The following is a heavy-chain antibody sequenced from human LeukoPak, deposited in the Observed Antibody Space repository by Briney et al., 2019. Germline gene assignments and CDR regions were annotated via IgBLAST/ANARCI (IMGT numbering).Heavy chain of an antibody. CDR1: GYTXTSYG. D-gene: IGHD6-19*01. Sequence: ASVKVSCKASGYTXTSYGIGWVRQAPGQGLEWMGWISTYNGNTHYAQKLQGRVTMTTDTSTSTAYMELRSLRSDDTAVYYCARSSLAVAGSVFDYWGQGTLVTVSS. CDR2: ISTYNGNT. J-gene: IGHJ4*02. V-gene: IGHV1-18*01. CDR3: ARSSLAVAGSVFDY.